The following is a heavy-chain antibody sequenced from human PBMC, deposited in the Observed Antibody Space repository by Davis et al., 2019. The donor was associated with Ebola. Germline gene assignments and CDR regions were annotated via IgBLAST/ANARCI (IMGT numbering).Heavy chain of an antibody. D-gene: IGHD3-22*01. CDR1: GYTFTSYG. V-gene: IGHV1-18*04. Sequence: ASVKVSCKASGYTFTSYGISWARQAPGQGLEWMGWISAYNGNTNYAQKLQGRVTMTTDTSTSTAYMELRSLRSDDTAVYYCARDRRLLRYYYYMDVWGKGATVTVSS. J-gene: IGHJ6*03. CDR3: ARDRRLLRYYYYMDV. CDR2: ISAYNGNT.